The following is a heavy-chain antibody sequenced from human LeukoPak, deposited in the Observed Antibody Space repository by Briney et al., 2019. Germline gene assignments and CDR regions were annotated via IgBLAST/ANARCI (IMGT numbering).Heavy chain of an antibody. CDR1: GFTLSSYS. Sequence: GGSLRLSCAASGFTLSSYSMNWVRQAPGKGLEWVSSISSSSSYIYYADLVKGRFTISRDNAKNSLYLQMNSLRAEDTAVYYCARPDNYYGSGEGYFDFWGQGTLVTVYS. CDR2: ISSSSSYI. J-gene: IGHJ4*02. CDR3: ARPDNYYGSGEGYFDF. D-gene: IGHD3-10*01. V-gene: IGHV3-21*01.